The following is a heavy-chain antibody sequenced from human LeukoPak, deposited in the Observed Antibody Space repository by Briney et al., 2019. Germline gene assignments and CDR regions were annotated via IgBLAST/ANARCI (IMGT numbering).Heavy chain of an antibody. CDR2: IYYSGST. CDR1: GGSISSGDYY. CDR3: ARDSPTWTTLFDY. Sequence: NPSETLSLTCTVSGGSISSGDYYWSWLRQPPGKGLEWIGYIYYSGSTYYNPSLKSRVTISVDTSKNQFSLKLSSVTAADTAVYYCARDSPTWTTLFDYWGQGTLVTVSS. D-gene: IGHD4-17*01. J-gene: IGHJ4*02. V-gene: IGHV4-30-4*01.